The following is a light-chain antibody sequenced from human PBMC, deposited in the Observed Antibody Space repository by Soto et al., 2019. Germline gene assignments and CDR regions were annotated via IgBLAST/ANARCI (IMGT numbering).Light chain of an antibody. V-gene: IGKV3-15*01. Sequence: EIVMTQSPATLSVSPGERATLSCRASQSVISNLAWYQQKPGQAPRLLIYGASARATGVPARFSGSGSGTEFTLTINSLEPEDFAVYYCQQYGSSPGLTFGGGTKVDTK. J-gene: IGKJ4*01. CDR2: GAS. CDR3: QQYGSSPGLT. CDR1: QSVISN.